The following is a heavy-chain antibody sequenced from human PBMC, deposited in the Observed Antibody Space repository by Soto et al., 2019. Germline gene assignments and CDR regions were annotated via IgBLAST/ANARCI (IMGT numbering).Heavy chain of an antibody. Sequence: GSLRLSCAASGFTVSSNYMSWVRQAPGKGLEWVSVIYSGGSTYYADSVKGRFTISRDNSKNTLYLQMNSLRVEDTAVYYCARDLGWWYRGSIWGQGTMVTVSS. V-gene: IGHV3-53*01. CDR1: GFTVSSNY. CDR3: ARDLGWWYRGSI. D-gene: IGHD2-15*01. J-gene: IGHJ3*02. CDR2: IYSGGST.